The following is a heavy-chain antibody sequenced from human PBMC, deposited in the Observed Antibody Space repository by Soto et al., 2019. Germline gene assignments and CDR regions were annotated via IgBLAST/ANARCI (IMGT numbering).Heavy chain of an antibody. Sequence: SETLSLTCTVSGVSVNSGGCYWRWIRQHPGKGLEWIGYISYRGSTYYNPSLKSRVIISIDTSKNQLSLKLSSVTAADTAVYYCARQEDYYDSTYFDYWGQGTLVTVSS. CDR1: GVSVNSGGCY. J-gene: IGHJ4*02. CDR2: ISYRGST. V-gene: IGHV4-31*03. D-gene: IGHD3-22*01. CDR3: ARQEDYYDSTYFDY.